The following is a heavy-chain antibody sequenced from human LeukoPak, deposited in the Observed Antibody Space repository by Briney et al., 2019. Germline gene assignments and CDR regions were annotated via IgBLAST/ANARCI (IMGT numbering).Heavy chain of an antibody. D-gene: IGHD3-10*01. CDR3: AKNAIRGNGIYDAFDI. Sequence: PGGSLRLSCAASGFTFDTYAMSWVRQAPGKGPEWVSTIGNTETYYADSVKGRFTISRDNRQNTVYLQMTSLRAEDTAVYFCAKNAIRGNGIYDAFDIWGQGTRVTVSS. V-gene: IGHV3-23*01. CDR2: IGNTET. CDR1: GFTFDTYA. J-gene: IGHJ3*02.